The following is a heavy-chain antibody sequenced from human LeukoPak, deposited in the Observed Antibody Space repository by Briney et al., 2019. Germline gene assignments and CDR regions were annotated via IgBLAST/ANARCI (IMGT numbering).Heavy chain of an antibody. CDR2: IYPGDFGP. Sequence: GESLKISCKVSGYSFTSYCIGWVRQMPGKGLEWMGIIYPGDFGPTYSPSFQSQVTISVDKSINTAYLQWSSLQASDTAMYYCGMSGDRVPLQDDVFDVWGQGTMVTVST. D-gene: IGHD1-26*01. CDR3: GMSGDRVPLQDDVFDV. J-gene: IGHJ3*01. V-gene: IGHV5-51*01. CDR1: GYSFTSYC.